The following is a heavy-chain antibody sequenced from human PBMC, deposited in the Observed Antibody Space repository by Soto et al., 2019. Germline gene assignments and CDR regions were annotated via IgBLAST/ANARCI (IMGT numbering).Heavy chain of an antibody. J-gene: IGHJ4*01. CDR1: GFTFSSYE. Sequence: GGSLRLSCAASGFTFSSYEMNWVRQAPGKGLEWVSYISSSGSTIYYADSVKGRFTISRDNAKNSLYLQMNSLRAKDTDVYYCASLISRGVGYSGYDIFDFWGQGTLVTVSS. D-gene: IGHD5-12*01. CDR3: ASLISRGVGYSGYDIFDF. CDR2: ISSSGSTI. V-gene: IGHV3-48*03.